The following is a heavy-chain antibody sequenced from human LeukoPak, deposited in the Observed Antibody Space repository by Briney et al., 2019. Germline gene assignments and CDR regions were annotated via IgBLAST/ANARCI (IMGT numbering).Heavy chain of an antibody. D-gene: IGHD4-17*01. CDR1: GFTVSSNY. CDR3: AKTLHYGHYGKFDY. J-gene: IGHJ4*02. CDR2: IYSGGST. V-gene: IGHV3-53*01. Sequence: PGGSLRLSCAASGFTVSSNYMSWVRQAPGKGLEWVSVIYSGGSTYYADSVKGRFTISRDNSKNTLYLQMNSLRAEDTAVYYCAKTLHYGHYGKFDYWGQGTLVTVSS.